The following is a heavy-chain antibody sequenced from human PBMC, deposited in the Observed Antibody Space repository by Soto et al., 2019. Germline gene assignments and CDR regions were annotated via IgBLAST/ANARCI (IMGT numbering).Heavy chain of an antibody. CDR3: ARGQGFGGPLYYFDY. Sequence: SETLSLTCAVYGGSFSGYYWSWIRQPPGKGLEWIGEINHSGSTNYNPSLKSRVTISVDTSKNQFSLKLSSVTAADTAVYYCARGQGFGGPLYYFDYWGQGTLVTVSS. CDR1: GGSFSGYY. J-gene: IGHJ4*02. CDR2: INHSGST. V-gene: IGHV4-34*01. D-gene: IGHD3-10*01.